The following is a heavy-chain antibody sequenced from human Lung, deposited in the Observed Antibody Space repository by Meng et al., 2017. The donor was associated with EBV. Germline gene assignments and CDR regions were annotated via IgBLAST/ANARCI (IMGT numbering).Heavy chain of an antibody. Sequence: QITLKESGPTLVKPXXTLTLTCTFSGFSLSTSEVGVGWIRQPPGKALEWLAVIYWDDDKRYSPSLKSGLTITKDTSKNQVVLTLTNMDPVDTATYYCALFTRSWFDPWGQGTLVTVSS. CDR1: GFSLSTSEVG. V-gene: IGHV2-5*02. D-gene: IGHD2-2*01. J-gene: IGHJ5*02. CDR2: IYWDDDK. CDR3: ALFTRSWFDP.